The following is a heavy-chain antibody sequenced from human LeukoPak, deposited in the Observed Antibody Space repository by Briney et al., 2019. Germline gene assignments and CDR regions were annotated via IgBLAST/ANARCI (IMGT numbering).Heavy chain of an antibody. D-gene: IGHD5-18*01. CDR2: MNPNSGNT. CDR1: GYTFTSYD. V-gene: IGHV1-8*01. J-gene: IGHJ6*03. CDR3: ARAGLGGYSYGYPGYMDV. Sequence: ASVKLSCKASGYTFTSYDINWVRQATGQGLEWMGWMNPNSGNTGYAQKFQGRVTITRNTSISTAYMELSSLRAEDTAVYYCARAGLGGYSYGYPGYMDVWGKGTTVTVSS.